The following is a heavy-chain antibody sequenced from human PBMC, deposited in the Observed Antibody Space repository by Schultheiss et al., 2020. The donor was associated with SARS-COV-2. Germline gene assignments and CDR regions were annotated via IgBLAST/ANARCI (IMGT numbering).Heavy chain of an antibody. D-gene: IGHD6-19*01. J-gene: IGHJ1*01. CDR2: ISPNSGGT. V-gene: IGHV1-2*02. CDR3: ARGGYSSGWYEYFQH. Sequence: ASVKVSCKASGYTFTSYGISWVRQAPGQGLEWMGWISPNSGGTNYAQKFQGRVTMTRDTSISTAYMELSRLRSDDTAVYYCARGGYSSGWYEYFQHWGQGTLVTVSS. CDR1: GYTFTSYG.